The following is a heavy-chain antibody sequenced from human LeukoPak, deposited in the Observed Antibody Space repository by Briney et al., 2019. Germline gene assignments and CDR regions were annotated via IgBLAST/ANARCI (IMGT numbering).Heavy chain of an antibody. Sequence: GGSLRLSCAASGFTFSSYAMSWVRQAPGKGLEWVSAISGSGGSTYYADSEKGGFTISRDNSKNTLYLQMNSLRAEDTAVYYCGKGIAVAGRSFDYWGQGALVTVSS. J-gene: IGHJ4*02. CDR2: ISGSGGST. D-gene: IGHD6-19*01. CDR1: GFTFSSYA. V-gene: IGHV3-23*01. CDR3: GKGIAVAGRSFDY.